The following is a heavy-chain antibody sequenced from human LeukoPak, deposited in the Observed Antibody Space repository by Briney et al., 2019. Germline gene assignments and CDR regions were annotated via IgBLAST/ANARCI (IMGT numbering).Heavy chain of an antibody. CDR2: IRGRGYSA. CDR3: AKCAKTPEGGSGWCNWFDA. CDR1: GFTFSNSD. V-gene: IGHV3-23*01. Sequence: GGSLRLSCTASGFTFSNSDMNWVRRAPGKGLEWVSSIRGRGYSAEYTDSVKGRFTISRDNSRNTLYLQRNSLRAEDTALYYCAKCAKTPEGGSGWCNWFDAWGQGTLVTVSS. J-gene: IGHJ5*02. D-gene: IGHD3-3*01.